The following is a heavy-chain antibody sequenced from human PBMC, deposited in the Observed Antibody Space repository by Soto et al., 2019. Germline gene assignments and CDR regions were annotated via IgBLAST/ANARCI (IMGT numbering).Heavy chain of an antibody. V-gene: IGHV3-23*01. J-gene: IGHJ4*02. Sequence: TGGSLRLSCAASGFTFNNYAMSWVRQAPGEGLEWVSAISASGGTTYYADSVKGRFTISRDSSKSTLYLQMNSLRAEDTAVYFCAKSGLTYCSSTTCLPHYWGQGTLVTVSS. CDR2: ISASGGTT. CDR1: GFTFNNYA. D-gene: IGHD2-2*01. CDR3: AKSGLTYCSSTTCLPHY.